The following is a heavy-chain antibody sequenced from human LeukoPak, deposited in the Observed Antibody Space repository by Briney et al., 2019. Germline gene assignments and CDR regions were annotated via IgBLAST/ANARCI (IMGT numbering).Heavy chain of an antibody. CDR3: ARAMIVVIITTLGYFDL. Sequence: PSETLSLTCAVYGGSFSGYYWSWVRQPPGKGLEWIGEINHSGSTNYNPSLKSRVTISIDTSKNQFSLKLSSVTAADTAVYYCARAMIVVIITTLGYFDLWGRGTLVTVSS. D-gene: IGHD3-22*01. J-gene: IGHJ2*01. CDR2: INHSGST. CDR1: GGSFSGYY. V-gene: IGHV4-34*01.